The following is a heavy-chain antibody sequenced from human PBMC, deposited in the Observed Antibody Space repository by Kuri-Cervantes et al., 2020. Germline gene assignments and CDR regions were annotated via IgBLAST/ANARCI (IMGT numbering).Heavy chain of an antibody. CDR1: GFTFSSYW. CDR3: VRALGGLLTF. V-gene: IGHV4-4*01. D-gene: IGHD3-10*01. J-gene: IGHJ4*02. CDR2: ISHSGNT. Sequence: SCAASGFTFSSYWMSWVRQPPGKGLEWIGEISHSGNTNHNPSLRSRITISIDKSKNQFSLKLTSVTAADTAVYFCVRALGGLLTFWGQGILVTVSS.